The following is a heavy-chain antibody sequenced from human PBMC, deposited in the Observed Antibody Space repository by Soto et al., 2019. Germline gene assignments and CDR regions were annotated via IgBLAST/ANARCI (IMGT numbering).Heavy chain of an antibody. CDR3: ARGAGHGAFDI. J-gene: IGHJ3*02. CDR1: GGSFSGYY. CDR2: INHSGST. Sequence: QVQLQQWGAGLLKPSETLSLTCAVYGGSFSGYYWSWIRQPPGKGLEWIGEINHSGSTNYNPSLKSRVTISVDTSKNQFSLKLSSVTAADTAVYYCARGAGHGAFDIWGQGTMVTVSS. V-gene: IGHV4-34*01.